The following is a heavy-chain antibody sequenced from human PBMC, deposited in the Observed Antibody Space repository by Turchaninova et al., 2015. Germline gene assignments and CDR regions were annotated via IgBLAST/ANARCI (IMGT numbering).Heavy chain of an antibody. CDR3: AHRRPNSGGWDTGVFDY. V-gene: IGHV2-5*02. Sequence: QITLTESGPTLLKPTQPLALTCTFSVFSLISGGVGVGWIRQAPGKALEWFAVIYWDDDKRYSPSLMSRLTIAKDTSKNLVVLTMTNMDPVDTATYYCAHRRPNSGGWDTGVFDYWGQGTLVTVSS. D-gene: IGHD2-15*01. J-gene: IGHJ4*02. CDR1: VFSLISGGVG. CDR2: IYWDDDK.